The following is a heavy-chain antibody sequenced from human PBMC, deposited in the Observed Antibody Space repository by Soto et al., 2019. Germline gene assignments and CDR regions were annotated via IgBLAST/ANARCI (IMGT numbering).Heavy chain of an antibody. CDR2: ISYDGSNK. Sequence: QVQLVESGGGVVQPGRSLRLACAASGFTFSSYGMHWVRQAPGKVLEWVAVISYDGSNKYYADSVKGRFTISRDNSKNTLYLQMNSLRAEDTAVYYCAKDQSIVVVPAALFDYWGQGTLVTVSS. J-gene: IGHJ4*02. CDR3: AKDQSIVVVPAALFDY. CDR1: GFTFSSYG. D-gene: IGHD2-2*01. V-gene: IGHV3-30*18.